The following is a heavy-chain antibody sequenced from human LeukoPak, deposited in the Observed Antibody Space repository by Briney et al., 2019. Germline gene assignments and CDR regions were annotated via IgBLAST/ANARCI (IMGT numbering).Heavy chain of an antibody. J-gene: IGHJ3*02. V-gene: IGHV4-38-2*02. D-gene: IGHD5-12*01. CDR2: INLSGHT. CDR1: TFSISGVYY. CDR3: ARQVATKGEWAFDI. Sequence: SETLSLTCSVSTFSISGVYYWGWIRQPPGKGLEWIGSINLSGHTYYNPSLKSRVTISVDTSKNQFSLKLSCVTAAETAVYYCARQVATKGEWAFDIWGQGTLVTASS.